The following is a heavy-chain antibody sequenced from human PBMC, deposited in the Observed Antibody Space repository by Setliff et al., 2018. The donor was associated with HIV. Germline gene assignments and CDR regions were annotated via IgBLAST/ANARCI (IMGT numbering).Heavy chain of an antibody. CDR1: GFTFSNAW. CDR2: IKSKTDGGTT. J-gene: IGHJ5*01. V-gene: IGHV3-15*01. CDR3: TPIHNYTDHCPDS. Sequence: GGSLRLSCATSGFTFSNAWMSWVRQAPGKGLEWVGRIKSKTDGGTTDHAEPVKGRFTISRDDSQNMVYLQMNSLKTEDTAMYYCTPIHNYTDHCPDSWGQGTLVTVS. D-gene: IGHD2-21*02.